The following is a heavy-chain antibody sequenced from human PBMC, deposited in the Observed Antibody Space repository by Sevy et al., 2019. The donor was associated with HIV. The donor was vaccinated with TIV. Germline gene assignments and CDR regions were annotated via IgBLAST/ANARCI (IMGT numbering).Heavy chain of an antibody. D-gene: IGHD3-3*01. Sequence: SETLSLTCTVSGGSISSYYWSWIRQPPGKGLEWIGYIYYSGSTNYNPSLKSRVTISVDTSKNQFSLKLSSVTAADTAWYYCARGRYYDFWSGYYTGLSYYYYYYMDVWGKGTTVTVSS. CDR2: IYYSGST. J-gene: IGHJ6*03. CDR1: GGSISSYY. CDR3: ARGRYYDFWSGYYTGLSYYYYYYMDV. V-gene: IGHV4-59*01.